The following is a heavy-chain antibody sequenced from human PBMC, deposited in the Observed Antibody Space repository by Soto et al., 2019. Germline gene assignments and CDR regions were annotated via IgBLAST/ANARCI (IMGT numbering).Heavy chain of an antibody. CDR2: ISAYNGNT. V-gene: IGHV1-18*01. CDR3: GGRYCSGGSCPRGDAFDI. J-gene: IGHJ3*02. Sequence: ASVKVSCKASGYTFTSYGISWVRQAPGQGLEWMGWISAYNGNTNYAQKLQGRVTMTTDTSTSTAYMELRSLRSDDTAVYYCGGRYCSGGSCPRGDAFDIWGQGTMVTVSS. CDR1: GYTFTSYG. D-gene: IGHD2-15*01.